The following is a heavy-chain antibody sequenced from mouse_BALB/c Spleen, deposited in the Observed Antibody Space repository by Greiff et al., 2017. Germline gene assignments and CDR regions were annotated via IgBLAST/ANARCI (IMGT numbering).Heavy chain of an antibody. CDR1: GFTFTDYY. V-gene: IGHV7-3*02. CDR2: IRNKANGYTT. CDR3: ARDPLHYYGSSYWYFDV. Sequence: EVQLVESGGGLVQPGGSLRLSCATSGFTFTDYYMSWVRQPPGKALEWLGFIRNKANGYTTEYSASVKGRFTISRDNSQSILYLQMNTLRAEDSATYYCARDPLHYYGSSYWYFDVWGAGTTVTVSS. J-gene: IGHJ1*01. D-gene: IGHD1-1*01.